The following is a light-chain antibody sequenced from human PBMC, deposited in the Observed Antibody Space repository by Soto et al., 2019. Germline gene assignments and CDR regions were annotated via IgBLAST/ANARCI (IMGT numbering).Light chain of an antibody. CDR1: QGIGDY. J-gene: IGKJ1*01. Sequence: DIQMTQSPSSLSASVGDRVTITCRASQGIGDYLAWYQQKPGKVPKLLIYAAFTLQSGVPSRFSGSGSGTYFTLTISSLQPEDVATYYCQKYNNAPWTFGQGTKVEIK. V-gene: IGKV1-27*01. CDR3: QKYNNAPWT. CDR2: AAF.